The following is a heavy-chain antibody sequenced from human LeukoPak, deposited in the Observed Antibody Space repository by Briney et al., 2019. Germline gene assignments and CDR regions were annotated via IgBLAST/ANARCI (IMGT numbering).Heavy chain of an antibody. J-gene: IGHJ4*02. Sequence: SETLSLTCTVSGGSISGYFWSWIRQPAGKGREWIGRINTSGSTNFNPSLKSRVTMSVDTSKNQFSLKLTSVTAADTALYYCARYRQESNGQFDYWGQGTLVTVSS. CDR1: GGSISGYF. D-gene: IGHD2-8*01. CDR3: ARYRQESNGQFDY. V-gene: IGHV4-4*07. CDR2: INTSGST.